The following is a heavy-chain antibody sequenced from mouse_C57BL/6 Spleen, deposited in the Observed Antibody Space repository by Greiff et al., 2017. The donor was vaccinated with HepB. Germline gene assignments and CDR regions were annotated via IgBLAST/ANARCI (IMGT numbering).Heavy chain of an antibody. D-gene: IGHD1-1*01. V-gene: IGHV7-3*01. J-gene: IGHJ4*01. CDR3: ARSLITTVVATGAMDY. Sequence: EVKVVESGGGLVQPGGSLSLSCAASGFTFTDYYMSWVRQPPGKALEWLGFIRNKANGYTTEYSASVKGRFTISRDNSQSILYLQMNALRAEDSATYYCARSLITTVVATGAMDYWGQGTSVTVSS. CDR2: IRNKANGYTT. CDR1: GFTFTDYY.